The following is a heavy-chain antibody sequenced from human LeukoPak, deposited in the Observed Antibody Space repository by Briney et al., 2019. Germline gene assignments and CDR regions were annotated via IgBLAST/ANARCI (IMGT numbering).Heavy chain of an antibody. CDR1: GFTFSSYA. D-gene: IGHD4-23*01. CDR2: ISYDGSNK. J-gene: IGHJ4*02. Sequence: GGSLRLSCAASGFTFSSYAMHWVRQAPGKGLEWVAVISYDGSNKYYADSVKGRFTISRDNSKNTLYLQMNSLRAEDTAVYYCARDWFRIGGDYGGNYLFDYWGQGTLVTVSS. V-gene: IGHV3-30-3*01. CDR3: ARDWFRIGGDYGGNYLFDY.